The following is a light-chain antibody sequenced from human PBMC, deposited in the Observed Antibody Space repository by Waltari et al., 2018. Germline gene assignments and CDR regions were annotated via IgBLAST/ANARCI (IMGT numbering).Light chain of an antibody. Sequence: DIVMTQSPDSLAVSLGERATINCKSSQSVLFSSNNKNYLAWYQQKPGQPPKLLIYWASTRKPGVPDRFSGSGSGTDFTLTINSLQAEDVAVYYCQQYYTTPRTFGQGTKVEIK. CDR2: WAS. CDR1: QSVLFSSNNKNY. J-gene: IGKJ1*01. CDR3: QQYYTTPRT. V-gene: IGKV4-1*01.